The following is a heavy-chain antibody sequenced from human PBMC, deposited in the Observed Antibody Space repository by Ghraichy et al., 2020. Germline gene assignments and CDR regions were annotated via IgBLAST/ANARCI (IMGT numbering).Heavy chain of an antibody. CDR3: ARRPGRFRTDNYYYYGMDV. D-gene: IGHD3/OR15-3a*01. CDR2: INHSGST. J-gene: IGHJ6*02. Sequence: SETLSLTCAVYGGSFSGYYWSWIRQPPGKGLEWIGEINHSGSTNYNPSLKSRVTISVDTSKNQFSLKLSSVTAADTAVYYCARRPGRFRTDNYYYYGMDVWGQGTTVTVSS. CDR1: GGSFSGYY. V-gene: IGHV4-34*01.